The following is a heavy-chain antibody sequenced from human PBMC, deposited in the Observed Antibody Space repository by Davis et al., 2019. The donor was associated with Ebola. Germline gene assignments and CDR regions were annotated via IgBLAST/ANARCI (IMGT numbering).Heavy chain of an antibody. J-gene: IGHJ4*02. CDR3: ARYCTGGVCYASGFDY. D-gene: IGHD2-8*02. CDR1: GYSFTSYW. V-gene: IGHV5-51*01. Sequence: KVSCKGSGYSFTSYWIGWVRQMPGKGLEWMGIIYPGDSDTRYSPSFQGQVTISADKSISTAYLQWSSLKASDTAMYYCARYCTGGVCYASGFDYWGQGTLVTVSS. CDR2: IYPGDSDT.